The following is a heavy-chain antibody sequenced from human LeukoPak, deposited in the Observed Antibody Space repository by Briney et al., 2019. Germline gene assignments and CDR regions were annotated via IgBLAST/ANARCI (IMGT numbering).Heavy chain of an antibody. CDR1: GGSISSYY. CDR2: IHYSGST. D-gene: IGHD4-17*01. CDR3: AREIGLRTVTRPEGWFDP. Sequence: PSETLSLTCTVSGGSISSYYWSWIRQPPGKGLEWIGYIHYSGSTNYNPSLKSRVTISVDTSKNQFSLKLSSVTAADTAVYYCAREIGLRTVTRPEGWFDPWGQGTLVTVSS. V-gene: IGHV4-59*01. J-gene: IGHJ5*02.